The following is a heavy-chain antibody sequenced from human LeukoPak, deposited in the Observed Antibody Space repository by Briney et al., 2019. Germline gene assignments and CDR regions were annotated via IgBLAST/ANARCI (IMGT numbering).Heavy chain of an antibody. V-gene: IGHV1-18*01. J-gene: IGHJ6*02. D-gene: IGHD3-22*01. CDR2: ISAYNGNT. CDR3: ARDNYYDSSGYYSWVDYYYGMDV. Sequence: GASVKDSCKASGYTFTSYGISWVRQAPGQGLEWMGWISAYNGNTNYAQKLQGRVTMTTDTSTSTAYMELRSLRSDDTAVYYCARDNYYDSSGYYSWVDYYYGMDVWGQGTTVTVSS. CDR1: GYTFTSYG.